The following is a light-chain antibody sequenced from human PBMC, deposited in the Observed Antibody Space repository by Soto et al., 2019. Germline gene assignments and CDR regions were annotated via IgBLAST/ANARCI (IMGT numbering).Light chain of an antibody. Sequence: ETVLTQSPGTLSLSPGERATLSCRASQSVSTNYLAWYQQKPGLAPRLVIYGTTSRATGIPDRFSGSGSGTDFTLTINRLEPEDFAVYYCQQYSGSSYTFGQGTKLEI. V-gene: IGKV3-20*01. CDR2: GTT. J-gene: IGKJ2*01. CDR3: QQYSGSSYT. CDR1: QSVSTNY.